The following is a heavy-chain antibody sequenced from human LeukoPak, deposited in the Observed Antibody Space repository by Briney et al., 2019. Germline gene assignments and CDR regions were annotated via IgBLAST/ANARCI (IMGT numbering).Heavy chain of an antibody. J-gene: IGHJ6*03. CDR2: ISSSSSTI. D-gene: IGHD6-19*01. Sequence: PGGSLRLSCAASGFTFSSYSMNWVRQAPGKGLEWVSYISSSSSTIYYADSVEGRFTISRDNAKNSLCLQMNSLRAEDTAVYYCARIPTIAVAAWYMDVWGKGTTVTASS. V-gene: IGHV3-48*01. CDR3: ARIPTIAVAAWYMDV. CDR1: GFTFSSYS.